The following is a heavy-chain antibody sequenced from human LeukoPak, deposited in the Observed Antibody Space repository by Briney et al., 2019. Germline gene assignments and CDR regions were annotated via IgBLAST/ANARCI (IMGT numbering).Heavy chain of an antibody. CDR1: GFIVSSNH. CDR2: IYSGGST. J-gene: IGHJ6*02. D-gene: IGHD3-10*01. CDR3: ARDLGSGSNYRRFYGMDV. Sequence: GGSLRLSCAASGFIVSSNHMSWVRQAPGKGLEWVSVIYSGGSTYYADSVKGRFTISRDNSKNTLYLQMNSLRVEDTAVYYCARDLGSGSNYRRFYGMDVWGQGTLVTVSS. V-gene: IGHV3-53*01.